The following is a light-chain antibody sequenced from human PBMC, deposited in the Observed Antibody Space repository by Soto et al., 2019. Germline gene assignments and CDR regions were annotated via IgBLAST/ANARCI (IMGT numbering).Light chain of an antibody. V-gene: IGKV3-11*01. CDR2: DVS. J-gene: IGKJ4*01. CDR1: QSVTKY. CDR3: HQRSNWPLT. Sequence: EVVLTQSPATLSLSPGEIATLSCRASQSVTKYLAWYQQKPGQALRLLIYDVSKMATGIPARFSGSGSETDFTLTISSLEPGDFAVYYCHQRSNWPLTFGGGTKLEIK.